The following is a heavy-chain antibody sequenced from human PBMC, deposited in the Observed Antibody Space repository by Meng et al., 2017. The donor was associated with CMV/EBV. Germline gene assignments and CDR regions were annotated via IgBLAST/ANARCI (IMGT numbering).Heavy chain of an antibody. J-gene: IGHJ2*01. CDR1: GFTFSSYW. CDR3: ARVRGYCSSTSCRYWYFDL. CDR2: IKQDGSEK. V-gene: IGHV3-7*01. Sequence: GGSLRLSCAASGFTFSSYWMSWVRQAPGKGLEWVANIKQDGSEKYYVDSVKGRFTISRDNAKNSLYLQMNSLRAEDTAVYYCARVRGYCSSTSCRYWYFDLWGRGTLVTVSS. D-gene: IGHD2-2*01.